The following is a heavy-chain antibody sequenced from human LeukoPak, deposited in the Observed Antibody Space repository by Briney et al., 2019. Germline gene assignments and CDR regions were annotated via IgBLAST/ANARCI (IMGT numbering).Heavy chain of an antibody. CDR3: TRVAYYYDNSGYSHFDS. D-gene: IGHD3-22*01. CDR2: IRRKAHGGTT. CDR1: GFTFGDYA. V-gene: IGHV3-49*04. Sequence: GSLRLSCTSSGFTFGDYAMSWVRQAPGKGRVGVSFIRRKAHGGTTEYPASVKGRFSTSRDDSKGIAYLQMNSLKTEDTAVYFCTRVAYYYDNSGYSHFDSWGQGSLVTVSS. J-gene: IGHJ4*02.